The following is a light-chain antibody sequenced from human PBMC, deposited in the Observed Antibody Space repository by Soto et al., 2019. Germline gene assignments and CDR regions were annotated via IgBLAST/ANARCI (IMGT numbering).Light chain of an antibody. CDR1: QSVSSN. V-gene: IGKV3-15*01. CDR2: DAS. CDR3: QQYDDWPET. Sequence: PGERATLSCRVSQSVSSNLAWYQQKPGQAPRLLIYDASTRATGIPARFSGSGSGTEFTLTISSLQSEDLAVYYCQQYDDWPETFGQGTKV. J-gene: IGKJ1*01.